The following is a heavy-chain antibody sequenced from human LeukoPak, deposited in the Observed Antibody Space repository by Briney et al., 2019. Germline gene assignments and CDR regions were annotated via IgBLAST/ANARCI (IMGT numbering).Heavy chain of an antibody. CDR2: IRYDGSNK. V-gene: IGHV3-30*02. D-gene: IGHD3-3*01. CDR1: GFTFSSHG. Sequence: GGSLRLSCASGFTFSSHGMHWVRQAPGKGLEWVAFIRYDGSNKYYADSVKGRFTISRDNSKNTLYLQMNSLRAEDTAVYYCAKGGYDFWSGYFPHYYYYYYMDVWGKGTTVTVSS. J-gene: IGHJ6*03. CDR3: AKGGYDFWSGYFPHYYYYYYMDV.